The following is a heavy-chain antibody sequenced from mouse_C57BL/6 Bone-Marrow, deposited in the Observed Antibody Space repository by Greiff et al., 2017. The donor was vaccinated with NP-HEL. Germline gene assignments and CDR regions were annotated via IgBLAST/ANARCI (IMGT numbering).Heavy chain of an antibody. Sequence: VQLQQPGAELVKPGASVKLSCKASGYTFTSYWMQWVNQRPGQGLEWIGEIDPSDSYTNYNQKFKGKATLTVDTSSSTAYMQLSSLTSEDSAVDYCAREGTTGFDYWGQGTTLTVSS. CDR1: GYTFTSYW. CDR3: AREGTTGFDY. D-gene: IGHD2-14*01. CDR2: IDPSDSYT. V-gene: IGHV1-50*01. J-gene: IGHJ2*01.